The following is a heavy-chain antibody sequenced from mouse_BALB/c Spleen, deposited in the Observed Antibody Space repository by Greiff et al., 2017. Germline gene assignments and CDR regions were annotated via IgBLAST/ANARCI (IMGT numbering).Heavy chain of an antibody. CDR2: ISDGGSYT. CDR1: GFTFSDYY. J-gene: IGHJ4*01. D-gene: IGHD2-4*01. Sequence: EVQRVESGGGLVKPGGSLKLSCAASGFTFSDYYMYWVRQTPEKRLEWVATISDGGSYTYYPDSVKGRFTISRDNAKNNLYLQMSSLKSEDTAMYYCALPYYDYDGVYWGQGTSVTVSS. V-gene: IGHV5-4*02. CDR3: ALPYYDYDGVY.